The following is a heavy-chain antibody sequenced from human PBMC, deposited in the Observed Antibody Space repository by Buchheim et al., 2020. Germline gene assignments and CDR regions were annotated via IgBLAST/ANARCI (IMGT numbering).Heavy chain of an antibody. Sequence: QVQLVESGGGVVQPGRSLRLSCAASGFTFSDYNMHWVRQAPGKGLEWVAVISYDGSNKYYTDAVKGRFSISRDNSKNTLELQMNSLRAEDSAIYYCAKGTLFHWNYGGVDYWGQGSL. V-gene: IGHV3-30*18. J-gene: IGHJ4*02. CDR2: ISYDGSNK. CDR3: AKGTLFHWNYGGVDY. CDR1: GFTFSDYN. D-gene: IGHD1-7*01.